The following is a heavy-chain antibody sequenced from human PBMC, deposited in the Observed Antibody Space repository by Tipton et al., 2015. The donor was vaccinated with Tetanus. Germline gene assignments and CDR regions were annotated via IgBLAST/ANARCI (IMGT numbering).Heavy chain of an antibody. V-gene: IGHV1-46*01. CDR1: GYNFVNFG. CDR3: ARDGGSYYTDC. J-gene: IGHJ4*02. D-gene: IGHD1-26*01. Sequence: QSGAEVKEPGASVKVSCKASGYNFVNFGISWVRQAPGQGLEWMGIIIPSGGTTRHAQKFQGRVTMTRDTSTSTVYMELSSLRSEDTAVYYCARDGGSYYTDCWGQGTLVTVSS. CDR2: IIPSGGTT.